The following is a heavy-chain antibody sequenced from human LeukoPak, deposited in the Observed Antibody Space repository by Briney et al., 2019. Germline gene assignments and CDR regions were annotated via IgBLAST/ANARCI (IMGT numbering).Heavy chain of an antibody. CDR2: IKSKTDGGTT. V-gene: IGHV3-15*01. CDR1: GFTFSNAW. CDR3: AKVPPVDTAMALDGMDV. J-gene: IGHJ6*04. D-gene: IGHD5-18*01. Sequence: GGSLRLSCAASGFTFSNAWMSWVRQAPGKGLEWVGRIKSKTDGGTTDYAAPVKGRFTISRDDSKNTLYLQMNSLRAEDTAVYYCAKVPPVDTAMALDGMDVWGKGTTVTVSS.